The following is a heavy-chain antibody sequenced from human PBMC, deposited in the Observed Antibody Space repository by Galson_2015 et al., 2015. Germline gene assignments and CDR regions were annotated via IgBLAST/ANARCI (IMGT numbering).Heavy chain of an antibody. V-gene: IGHV3-48*02. D-gene: IGHD3-22*01. CDR2: ISSSSSTI. CDR1: GFTFSSYR. J-gene: IGHJ3*02. Sequence: SMRLSCAASGFTFSSYRMNWVRQAPGKGLEWVSYISSSSSTIYYADSVKGRFTISRDNAKNSLYLQMNSLRDEDTAVYYCARDYYDSSFSLCAFEIWGQGTMVTVSS. CDR3: ARDYYDSSFSLCAFEI.